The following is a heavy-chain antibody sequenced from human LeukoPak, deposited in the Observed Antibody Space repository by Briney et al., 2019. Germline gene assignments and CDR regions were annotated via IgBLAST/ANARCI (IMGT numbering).Heavy chain of an antibody. CDR3: ARGGLTVP. CDR1: GGSISSSSYY. CDR2: IYYSGST. J-gene: IGHJ4*02. Sequence: SETLSLTCTVSGGSISSSSYYWGWIRQPPGKGLEWIGSIYYSGSTYYNPSLKSRVTISVDTSKNQFSLKLSSVTAADTAVYYCARGGLTVPWGQGTLVTVSS. V-gene: IGHV4-39*07. D-gene: IGHD4-11*01.